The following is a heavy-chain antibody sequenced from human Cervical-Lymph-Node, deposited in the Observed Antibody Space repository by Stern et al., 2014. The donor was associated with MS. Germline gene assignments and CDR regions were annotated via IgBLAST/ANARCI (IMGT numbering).Heavy chain of an antibody. CDR3: ARGELKEGLVRGMDV. Sequence: QLVQSGAEVKKPGSSVKVSCKASGGTFSSYAISWVRQAPGQGLAWMGGIIPVFCTANYAQKFPGRATITADATTSTAYMELSSLRSEDTAVYYCARGELKEGLVRGMDVWGQGTTVTVSS. V-gene: IGHV1-69*01. J-gene: IGHJ6*02. CDR1: GGTFSSYA. CDR2: IIPVFCTA. D-gene: IGHD1-26*01.